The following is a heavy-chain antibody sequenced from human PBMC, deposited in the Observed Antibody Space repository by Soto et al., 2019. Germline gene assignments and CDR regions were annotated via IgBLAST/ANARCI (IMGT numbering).Heavy chain of an antibody. CDR2: INHSGSP. CDR1: DGSFIGYS. V-gene: IGHV4-34*01. Sequence: SETLSLTCAVYDGSFIGYSWNWIRQPPGKGLEWIGEINHSGSPNYSPSLKSRVTISVDTSKNQFSLKLNSVTAADTAIYYCASDTYCSGGTCTGYWGQGTLVTVSS. CDR3: ASDTYCSGGTCTGY. J-gene: IGHJ4*02. D-gene: IGHD2-15*01.